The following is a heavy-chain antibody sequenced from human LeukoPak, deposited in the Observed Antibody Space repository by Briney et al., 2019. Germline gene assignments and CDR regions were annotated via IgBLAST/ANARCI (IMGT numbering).Heavy chain of an antibody. V-gene: IGHV3-74*01. D-gene: IGHD7-27*01. Sequence: PGGSLRLSCAASGFTFSKYWMLWVRQAPGKGLVWVSRINTDGSSTSYADSVKGRFTISRDNAKNTLYLQMNSLRAEDTAVYYCTRELTGADYWGQGTLVTVSS. J-gene: IGHJ4*02. CDR2: INTDGSST. CDR1: GFTFSKYW. CDR3: TRELTGADY.